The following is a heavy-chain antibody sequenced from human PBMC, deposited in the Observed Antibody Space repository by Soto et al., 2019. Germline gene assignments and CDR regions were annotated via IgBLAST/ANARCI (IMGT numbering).Heavy chain of an antibody. CDR1: GFSFSNYG. CDR3: AKIWVVWYGEEDASDI. CDR2: VSSDGNNK. J-gene: IGHJ3*02. Sequence: QVQLVESGGGVVRPGRSLRLSCAASGFSFSNYGLHWVRQAPGKGLEWVAVVSSDGNNKFYTDSVKGRFSISRDNSKNTLYLHMNSLRIEDTAVYYCAKIWVVWYGEEDASDIWGQGTMVTVSS. V-gene: IGHV3-30*18. D-gene: IGHD3-10*01.